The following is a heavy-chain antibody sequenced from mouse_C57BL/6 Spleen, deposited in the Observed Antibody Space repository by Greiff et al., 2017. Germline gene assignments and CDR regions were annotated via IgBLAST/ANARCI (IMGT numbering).Heavy chain of an antibody. Sequence: EVKLMESGGDLVKPGGSLKLSCAASGFTFSSYGMSWVRQTPDKRLEWVATISSGGSYTYYPDSVKGRFTISRDNAKNTLYLQMSSLKSEDTAMYYCARDSQYFDVWGTGTTVTVSS. CDR3: ARDSQYFDV. CDR1: GFTFSSYG. CDR2: ISSGGSYT. V-gene: IGHV5-6*01. J-gene: IGHJ1*03. D-gene: IGHD3-2*01.